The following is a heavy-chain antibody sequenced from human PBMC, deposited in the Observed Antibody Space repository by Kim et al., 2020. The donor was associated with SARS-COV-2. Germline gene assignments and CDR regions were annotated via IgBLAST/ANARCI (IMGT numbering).Heavy chain of an antibody. J-gene: IGHJ4*02. CDR3: GGGAAVDY. V-gene: IGHV3-30*03. Sequence: GGSLRLSCAASGFTFSSYGMHWVRQAPGKGLEWVAVISYDGSNKYYADSVKGRFTISRDNSKNTLYLQMNSLRAEDTAVYYCGGGAAVDYWGQGTLVTVSS. D-gene: IGHD1-26*01. CDR1: GFTFSSYG. CDR2: ISYDGSNK.